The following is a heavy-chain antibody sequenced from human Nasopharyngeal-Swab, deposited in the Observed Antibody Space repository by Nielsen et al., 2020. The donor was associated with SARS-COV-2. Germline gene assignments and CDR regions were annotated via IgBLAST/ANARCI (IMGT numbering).Heavy chain of an antibody. D-gene: IGHD2-2*01. V-gene: IGHV2-26*01. CDR3: ARIDVVVPAAIQEGYYYGMDV. Sequence: SGPTLVKPTETLTLTCTVSGFSLSNARMGVSWNRQPPGKALEWLAHIFSNDEKSYSTSLKSRLTISKDTSKSQVVLTMTNMDPVDTATYYCARIDVVVPAAIQEGYYYGMDVWGQGTTVTVSS. CDR1: GFSLSNARMG. CDR2: IFSNDEK. J-gene: IGHJ6*02.